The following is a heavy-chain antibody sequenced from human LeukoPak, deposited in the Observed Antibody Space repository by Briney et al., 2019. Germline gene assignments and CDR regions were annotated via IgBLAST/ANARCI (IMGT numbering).Heavy chain of an antibody. D-gene: IGHD6-19*01. CDR3: ASSPGAGSARYFQH. V-gene: IGHV3-11*06. J-gene: IGHJ1*01. CDR2: ISSSSSYT. CDR1: GFTFSDYY. Sequence: GGSLRLSCAASGFTFSDYYMSWIRQAPGKGLEWVSYISSSSSYTNHADSVKGRFTISRDNAKNSLYLQMNSLRVEDTAVYYCASSPGAGSARYFQHWGQGTLVTVSS.